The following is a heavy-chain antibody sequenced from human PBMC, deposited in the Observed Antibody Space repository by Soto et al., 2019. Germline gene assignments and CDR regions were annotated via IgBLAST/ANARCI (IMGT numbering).Heavy chain of an antibody. CDR2: IDPSDSYT. Sequence: GESLKISCKGYGYSFTSYWISWVRQMPGKGLEWMGRIDPSDSYTNYSPSFQGHVTISADRSISTAYLQWSSLKASDTAMYYCARHVGVVVVASDYWGQGTLVTVSS. D-gene: IGHD2-15*01. J-gene: IGHJ4*02. CDR1: GYSFTSYW. V-gene: IGHV5-10-1*01. CDR3: ARHVGVVVVASDY.